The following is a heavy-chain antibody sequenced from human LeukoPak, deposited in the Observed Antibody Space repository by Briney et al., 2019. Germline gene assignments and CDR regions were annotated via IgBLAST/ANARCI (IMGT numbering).Heavy chain of an antibody. CDR3: ARHAAFAEYQSHLTHFDY. CDR1: GGSISSYY. V-gene: IGHV4-59*08. Sequence: PSETLSLTCTVSGGSISSYYWSWIRQPPGKRLEWIGYIFYSGSTNYNSSLKSRVTISVDTSKNQFSLKLSSVTAADTAVYYCARHAAFAEYQSHLTHFDYWGQGTLVTVCS. D-gene: IGHD2-2*01. CDR2: IFYSGST. J-gene: IGHJ4*02.